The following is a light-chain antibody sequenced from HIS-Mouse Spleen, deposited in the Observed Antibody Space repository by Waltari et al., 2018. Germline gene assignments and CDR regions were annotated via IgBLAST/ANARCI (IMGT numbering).Light chain of an antibody. CDR2: EGS. V-gene: IGLV2-23*03. CDR3: CSYAGSSTFEV. CDR1: SSDVGSYNL. Sequence: QSALTQPASVSGSPGQSITISCTGTSSDVGSYNLVSWYQQHPGKAPKLMIYEGSKRPSWFSNRFSGSKSGNTASLTISGLQAEDEADYYCCSYAGSSTFEVFGGGTKLTVL. J-gene: IGLJ2*01.